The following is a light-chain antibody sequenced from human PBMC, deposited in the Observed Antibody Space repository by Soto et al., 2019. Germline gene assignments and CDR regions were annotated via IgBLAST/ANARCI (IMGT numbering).Light chain of an antibody. CDR3: AAWDDSLSGWV. CDR1: SSNIGDYY. Sequence: QSVLTQPPSASGTPGQRVTISCSGGSSNIGDYYVSWYQQLPGTAPKLLIYNSDQRPSGVPDRFSGSKSGTSASLAISGLRSEDEAGYYCAAWDDSLSGWVFGGGTQLTVL. CDR2: NSD. J-gene: IGLJ3*02. V-gene: IGLV1-47*02.